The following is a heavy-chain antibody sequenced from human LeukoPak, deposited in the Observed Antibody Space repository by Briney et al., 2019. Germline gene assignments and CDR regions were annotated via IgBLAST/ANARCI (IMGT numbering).Heavy chain of an antibody. D-gene: IGHD2-2*01. V-gene: IGHV3-21*01. CDR2: ISSSSSYI. CDR3: ARDQAYCSSTSCHYYYYYGMDV. Sequence: GGSLRLSCAASGFTFSSYSMNWVRQAPGKGLEWVSSISSSSSYIYYADSVKGRFTISRDNAKNSLYLQMNSLRAEDTAVYYCARDQAYCSSTSCHYYYYYGMDVWGQGTTVTVSS. CDR1: GFTFSSYS. J-gene: IGHJ6*02.